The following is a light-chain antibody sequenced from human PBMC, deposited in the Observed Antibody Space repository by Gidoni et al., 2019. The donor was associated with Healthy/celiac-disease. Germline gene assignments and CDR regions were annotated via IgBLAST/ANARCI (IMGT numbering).Light chain of an antibody. J-gene: IGKJ1*01. V-gene: IGKV2-28*01. CDR1: QSLLHSNGYND. CDR2: LGS. CDR3: MQALQTPPT. Sequence: DIVITQSPLSLPVTPGEPASISCRSSQSLLHSNGYNDLDWYLQKPGQSPQLLIYLGSNRASGVHDRVSGRGSGTDFTLKISRVEAEDVGVYYCMQALQTPPTFGQGTKVEIK.